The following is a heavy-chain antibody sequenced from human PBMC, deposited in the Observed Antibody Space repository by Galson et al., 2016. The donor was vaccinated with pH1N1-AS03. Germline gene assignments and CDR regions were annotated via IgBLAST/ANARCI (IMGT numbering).Heavy chain of an antibody. D-gene: IGHD1-1*01. CDR3: VTTAYAFGLGSVDAFDV. CDR1: GYTFSNYG. V-gene: IGHV1-18*01. CDR2: IKNNNDNT. J-gene: IGHJ3*01. Sequence: SVKVSCKASGYTFSNYGITWVRQAPGQGLQWMGWIKNNNDNTIYGQKFQGRVTMTEDTSTDTAYMELSSLRSGDTAKYYCVTTAYAFGLGSVDAFDVWGQGTKVTVSS.